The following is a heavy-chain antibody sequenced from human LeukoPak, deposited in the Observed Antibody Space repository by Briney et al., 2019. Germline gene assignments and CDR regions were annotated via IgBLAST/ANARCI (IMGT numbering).Heavy chain of an antibody. J-gene: IGHJ5*01. CDR1: GFTFSSYW. CDR3: AKESTVTPGNVNWFDS. D-gene: IGHD4-17*01. Sequence: GGSLRLSCAASGFTFSSYWMSWVRQAPGKGLEWVSSISGSGGNTYYADSVKGRFTISRDNSKNTLYLQMNSLRADDTAVYYCAKESTVTPGNVNWFDSWGQGTLVTVSS. CDR2: ISGSGGNT. V-gene: IGHV3-23*01.